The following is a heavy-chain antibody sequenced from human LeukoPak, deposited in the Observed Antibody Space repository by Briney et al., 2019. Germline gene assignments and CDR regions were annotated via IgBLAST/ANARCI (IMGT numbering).Heavy chain of an antibody. Sequence: SETLSLTCTVSGGSISSSSYYWGWIRQPPGKGLEWIGEINHSGSTNYNPSLKSRVTISVDTSKNQFSLKLSSVTAADTAVYYCARGYGSGSYYKEWGQGTLVTVSS. D-gene: IGHD3-10*01. CDR2: INHSGST. J-gene: IGHJ4*02. CDR3: ARGYGSGSYYKE. CDR1: GGSISSSSYY. V-gene: IGHV4-39*07.